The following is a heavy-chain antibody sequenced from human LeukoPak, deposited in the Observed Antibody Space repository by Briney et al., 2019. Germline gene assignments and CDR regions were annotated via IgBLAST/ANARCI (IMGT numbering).Heavy chain of an antibody. D-gene: IGHD2-21*02. CDR1: GFTFSDYY. J-gene: IGHJ4*02. Sequence: PGGSLRLSCAASGFTFSDYYMSWIRQAPGKGLEWVSYISSSGSTIYYADPVKGRFAISRDNAKNSLYLQMNSLRAEDTAVYYCARDAGVSTAIPLYYFDYWGQGTLVTVSS. V-gene: IGHV3-11*01. CDR3: ARDAGVSTAIPLYYFDY. CDR2: ISSSGSTI.